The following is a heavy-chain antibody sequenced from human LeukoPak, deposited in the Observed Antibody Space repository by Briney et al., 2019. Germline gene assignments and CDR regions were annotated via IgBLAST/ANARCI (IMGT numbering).Heavy chain of an antibody. V-gene: IGHV4-59*08. CDR3: ATTHAGLTTPGNYYYGMDV. Sequence: KPSETLSLTCTVSGGSISSYYWSWIRQPPGKGLEWIGYIYYSGSTNYNPSLKSRVTISVDTSKNQFSLKLSSVTAADTAVYYCATTHAGLTTPGNYYYGMDVWGQGTTVTVSS. CDR1: GGSISSYY. D-gene: IGHD2-15*01. CDR2: IYYSGST. J-gene: IGHJ6*02.